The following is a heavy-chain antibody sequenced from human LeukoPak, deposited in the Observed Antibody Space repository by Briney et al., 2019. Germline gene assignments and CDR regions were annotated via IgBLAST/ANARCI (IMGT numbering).Heavy chain of an antibody. D-gene: IGHD3-9*01. CDR3: ARGPRTYYDILTGYYGYYYMDV. J-gene: IGHJ6*03. Sequence: GGSLRLSCAASGFTFSSYCMDWVRQTPGKGLEWVANIKQDGSEKYYVDSVKGRFTISRDNAKNSLYLQMNSLRAEDTAVYYCARGPRTYYDILTGYYGYYYMDVWGKGTTVTVSS. CDR2: IKQDGSEK. CDR1: GFTFSSYC. V-gene: IGHV3-7*01.